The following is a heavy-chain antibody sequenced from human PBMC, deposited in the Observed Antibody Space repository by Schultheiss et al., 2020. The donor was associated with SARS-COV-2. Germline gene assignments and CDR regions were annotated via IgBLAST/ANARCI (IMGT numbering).Heavy chain of an antibody. CDR2: ISYDGSNK. V-gene: IGHV3-30*19. J-gene: IGHJ4*02. CDR3: ASPDCSSTSCYILY. Sequence: GGSLRLSCAASGFTFSSFGMHWVRQAPGKGLEWVAVISYDGSNKYYADSVKGRFTISRDNSKNTLYLQMNSLRVEDTAVYYCASPDCSSTSCYILYWGQGTLVTVSS. D-gene: IGHD2-2*02. CDR1: GFTFSSFG.